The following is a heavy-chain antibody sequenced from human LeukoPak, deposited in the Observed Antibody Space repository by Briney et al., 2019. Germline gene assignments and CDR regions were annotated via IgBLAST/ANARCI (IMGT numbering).Heavy chain of an antibody. J-gene: IGHJ4*02. Sequence: ASVKVSCKASGYTFTSYYMHWVRQAPGQGLEWMGIINPSGGSTSYAQKFQGRVTMTRDTSTSTVYMELSSLRSEDTAVYYRARSDTAMVFDYWGQGTLVTVSS. CDR1: GYTFTSYY. D-gene: IGHD5-18*01. CDR3: ARSDTAMVFDY. V-gene: IGHV1-46*01. CDR2: INPSGGST.